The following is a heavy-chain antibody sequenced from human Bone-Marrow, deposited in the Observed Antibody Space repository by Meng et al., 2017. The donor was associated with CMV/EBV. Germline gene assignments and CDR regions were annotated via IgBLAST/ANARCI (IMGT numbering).Heavy chain of an antibody. D-gene: IGHD2-2*02. Sequence: GESLKISCAASGFTFSSYEMNWVRQAPGKGLEWVSSISSSSSYIYYADSVKGRFTISRDNAKNSLYLQMNSLRAEDTAVYYCARDGSQLLYDGLQHWFDPWGQGTLVTVSS. CDR2: ISSSSSYI. CDR1: GFTFSSYE. CDR3: ARDGSQLLYDGLQHWFDP. V-gene: IGHV3-21*01. J-gene: IGHJ5*02.